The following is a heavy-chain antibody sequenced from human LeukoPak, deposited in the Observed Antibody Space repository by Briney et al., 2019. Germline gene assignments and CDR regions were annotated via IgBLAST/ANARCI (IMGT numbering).Heavy chain of an antibody. J-gene: IGHJ6*03. D-gene: IGHD4-17*01. V-gene: IGHV4-59*11. CDR3: ARVPTVTTGYYYYYMDV. CDR2: IYYSGST. Sequence: SETLSLTCTVSGGSISSHYWSWIRQPPGKGLEWIGYIYYSGSTNYNPSLESRVTISVDTSKNQFSLKLSSVTAADTAVYYCARVPTVTTGYYYYYMDVWGKGTTVTVSS. CDR1: GGSISSHY.